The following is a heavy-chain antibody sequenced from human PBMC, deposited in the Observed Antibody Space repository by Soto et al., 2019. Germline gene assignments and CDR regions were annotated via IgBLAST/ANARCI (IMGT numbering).Heavy chain of an antibody. CDR3: AKDEISNTIRGDAFKF. Sequence: PGGSLRLSCAASGFTFSSDGMHWVRQAPGKGLEWVAVISYDGSYQYYVDSVKGRFTISRDNSKNTLYLQMNRLRAEDTAVYYCAKDEISNTIRGDAFKFWGQGTMVTVSS. V-gene: IGHV3-30*18. CDR2: ISYDGSYQ. J-gene: IGHJ3*01. CDR1: GFTFSSDG. D-gene: IGHD4-4*01.